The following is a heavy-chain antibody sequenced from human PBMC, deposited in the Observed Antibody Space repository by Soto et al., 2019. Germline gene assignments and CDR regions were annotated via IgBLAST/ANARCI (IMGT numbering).Heavy chain of an antibody. D-gene: IGHD2-21*01. V-gene: IGHV3-30-3*01. CDR3: TRGRSMIANDDFEY. CDR1: GFAVSSYS. CDR2: MSFAGTSK. Sequence: QVQLVESGGGVVQPGTSLRLSCAASGFAVSSYSMHWVRQAPGKGLEWVAAMSFAGTSKYFADSVKGRFKISRDTSKNTWSLEMESLGVEDSALYHCTRGRSMIANDDFEYWGQGTQVTVSS. J-gene: IGHJ4*02.